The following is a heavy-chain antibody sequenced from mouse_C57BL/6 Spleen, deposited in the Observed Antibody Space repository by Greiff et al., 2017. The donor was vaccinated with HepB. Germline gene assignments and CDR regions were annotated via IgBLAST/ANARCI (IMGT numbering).Heavy chain of an antibody. Sequence: VQLQQSGAELVKPGASVKISCKASGYAFSSYWMNWVKQRPGKGLEWIGQIYPGDGDTNYNGKFKGKATLTADKSSSTAYMQLSSLTSEDSAVYFCARDGYSPYYFDYWGQGTTLTVSS. CDR3: ARDGYSPYYFDY. J-gene: IGHJ2*01. CDR1: GYAFSSYW. D-gene: IGHD2-3*01. CDR2: IYPGDGDT. V-gene: IGHV1-80*01.